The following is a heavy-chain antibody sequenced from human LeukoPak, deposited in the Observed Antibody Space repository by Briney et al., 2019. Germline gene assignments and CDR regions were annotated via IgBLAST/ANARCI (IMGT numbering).Heavy chain of an antibody. Sequence: ASVKVSCKASGYTFTSYYMHWVRQAPGQGLEWMGIINPSGGSTSYAQKFQGRVTMTRDTSTSTVYLELSSLRSEDTAVYYCARERSIAAADYFDYWGQGTLVTVPP. J-gene: IGHJ4*02. CDR1: GYTFTSYY. CDR3: ARERSIAAADYFDY. D-gene: IGHD6-13*01. CDR2: INPSGGST. V-gene: IGHV1-46*01.